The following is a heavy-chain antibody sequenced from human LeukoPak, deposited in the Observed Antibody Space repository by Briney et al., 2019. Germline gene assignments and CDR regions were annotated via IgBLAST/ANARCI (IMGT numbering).Heavy chain of an antibody. Sequence: GGSLKLSCAASGFTFSSYWMNWVRQAPGKGLVWVSRINSDGTTTSYADSVKGRFTISRDNAKNTLFLQMDSLRAEDTAVYYCARDWASDNWGQGTLVTVSS. CDR2: INSDGTTT. CDR1: GFTFSSYW. D-gene: IGHD3-16*01. J-gene: IGHJ4*02. V-gene: IGHV3-74*01. CDR3: ARDWASDN.